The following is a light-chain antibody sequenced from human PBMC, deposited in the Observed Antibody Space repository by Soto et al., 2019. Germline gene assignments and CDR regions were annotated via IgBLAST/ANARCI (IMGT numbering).Light chain of an antibody. V-gene: IGLV2-23*01. CDR2: EAS. CDR1: SSDVGSYNL. Sequence: QSALTQPASVSGSPGQSITISCTGTSSDVGSYNLVSWYQQHSGKAPKLMIYEASKRPSGVSNRFSGSKSGNTASLTISGLQAEDEADYYCCSYAGSPWVFGGGTKLTVL. CDR3: CSYAGSPWV. J-gene: IGLJ3*02.